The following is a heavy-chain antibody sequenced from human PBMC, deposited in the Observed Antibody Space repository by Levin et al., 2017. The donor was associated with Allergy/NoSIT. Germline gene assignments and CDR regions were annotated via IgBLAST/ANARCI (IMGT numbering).Heavy chain of an antibody. D-gene: IGHD6-13*01. V-gene: IGHV3-30*18. Sequence: GESLKISCAASGFSFRSFGMHWVRQAPGKGLEWVAVISYDGNDEYYADSVKGRVTISRYNPKDTLYLQMNSLSAEDTAVYYGAKDLGFGPSSWALDSWGQGTLVIVSS. CDR3: AKDLGFGPSSWALDS. J-gene: IGHJ5*01. CDR1: GFSFRSFG. CDR2: ISYDGNDE.